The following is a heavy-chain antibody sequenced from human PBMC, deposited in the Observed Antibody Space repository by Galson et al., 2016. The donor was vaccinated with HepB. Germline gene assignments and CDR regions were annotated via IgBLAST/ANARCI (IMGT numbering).Heavy chain of an antibody. D-gene: IGHD3-22*01. V-gene: IGHV1-18*04. J-gene: IGHJ4*02. CDR1: GYSFTAYG. CDR2: ISTYNGNT. CDR3: ARVPLPYYYDSSGPFDS. Sequence: SVKVSCKASGYSFTAYGITWVRQAPGQGLEWMGWISTYNGNTMYAQRLQGRVTMTTDTSTTTVYMELRRLRSDDTAVYYCARVPLPYYYDSSGPFDSWGQGTLVTGSS.